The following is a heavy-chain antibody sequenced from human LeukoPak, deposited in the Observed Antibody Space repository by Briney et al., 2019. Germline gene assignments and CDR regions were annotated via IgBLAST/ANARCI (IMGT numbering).Heavy chain of an antibody. CDR1: GFTFSTYD. CDR3: ARGAAGFDY. V-gene: IGHV3-13*04. CDR2: MGKTAGDA. D-gene: IGHD6-13*01. Sequence: GGSLRLSCAASGFTFSTYDMHWVRQATGKGLEWVSGMGKTAGDAYYSGSVKGRFTISRENAKNSVYLEMNSLEAGDTAVYYCARGAAGFDYWGQGTLVTVSS. J-gene: IGHJ4*02.